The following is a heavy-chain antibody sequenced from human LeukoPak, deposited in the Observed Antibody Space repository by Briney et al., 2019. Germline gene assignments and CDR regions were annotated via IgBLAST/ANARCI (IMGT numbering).Heavy chain of an antibody. CDR3: AVLDCSSTSCYLSY. D-gene: IGHD2-2*01. V-gene: IGHV4-4*02. CDR2: IYHSGST. CDR1: GGSISSSNW. Sequence: SETLSLTCAVSGGSISSSNWWSWVRQPPGKGLEWIGEIYHSGSTNYNPSLKSRVTISVDKSKNQFSLKLSSVTAADTAVYYCAVLDCSSTSCYLSYWGQGTLVTVSS. J-gene: IGHJ4*02.